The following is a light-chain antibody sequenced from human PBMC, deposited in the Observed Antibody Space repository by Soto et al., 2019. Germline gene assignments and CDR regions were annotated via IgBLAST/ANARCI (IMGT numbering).Light chain of an antibody. Sequence: EIVLTQSPATLSLSPVERATLSCRASQSVSSHLVWYQQKPGQAPRLLISDASNRATGIPARFSGSGSGTDFTLTISSLEPEDFAVYYCQQRSNWPITFGQGTRLEIK. J-gene: IGKJ5*01. CDR3: QQRSNWPIT. CDR2: DAS. V-gene: IGKV3-11*01. CDR1: QSVSSH.